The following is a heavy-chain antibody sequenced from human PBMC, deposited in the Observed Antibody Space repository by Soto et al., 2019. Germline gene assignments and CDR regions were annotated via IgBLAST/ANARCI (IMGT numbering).Heavy chain of an antibody. D-gene: IGHD1-1*01. CDR3: AREQQLDTGNFDH. Sequence: GASVKVSCKASGYTFTSYYMHWVRQAPGQGLEWMGWINAGNGNTKYSQKFQDRVTITRDTSASTVYMALSSLRFEDTAVYYCAREQQLDTGNFDHWGQGTLVTVSS. V-gene: IGHV1-3*01. CDR2: INAGNGNT. J-gene: IGHJ4*02. CDR1: GYTFTSYY.